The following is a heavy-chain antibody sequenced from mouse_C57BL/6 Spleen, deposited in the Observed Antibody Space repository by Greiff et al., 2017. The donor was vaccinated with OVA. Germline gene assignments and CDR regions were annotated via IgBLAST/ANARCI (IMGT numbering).Heavy chain of an antibody. D-gene: IGHD1-1*01. J-gene: IGHJ1*03. CDR1: GYSFTDYN. CDR3: AFYYGSSYRYFDV. Sequence: EVQLQQSGPELVKPGASVKISCKASGYSFTDYNMNWVKQSNGKSLEWIGVINPNYGTTSYNQKFKGKATLTVDQCSSTAYMQLNSLTSEDSAVYYSAFYYGSSYRYFDVWGTGTTVTVSS. V-gene: IGHV1-39*01. CDR2: INPNYGTT.